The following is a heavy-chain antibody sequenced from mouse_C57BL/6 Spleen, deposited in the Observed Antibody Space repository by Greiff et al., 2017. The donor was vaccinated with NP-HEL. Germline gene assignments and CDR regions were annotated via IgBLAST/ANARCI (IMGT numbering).Heavy chain of an antibody. CDR3: ARGDGYADY. CDR1: GYTFTDYY. J-gene: IGHJ2*01. V-gene: IGHV1-26*01. D-gene: IGHD2-2*01. CDR2: INPNNGGT. Sequence: VQLQQSGPELVKPGASVKISCKASGYTFTDYYMNWVKQSHGKSLEWIGDINPNNGGTSYNQKFKGKATLTVDKSSSTAYMELRSLTSEDSAVYYCARGDGYADYWGQGTTLTVSS.